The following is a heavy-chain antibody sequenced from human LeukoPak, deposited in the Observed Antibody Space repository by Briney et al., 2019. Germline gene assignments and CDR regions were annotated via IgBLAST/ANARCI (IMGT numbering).Heavy chain of an antibody. CDR2: ISAYNGNT. J-gene: IGHJ4*02. CDR3: ARPYYDSSAPPYDY. Sequence: ASVKVSCKASGYTFTSYGVSWVRQAPGQGLEWMGWISAYNGNTNYAQKLQGRVTMTTDTSTSTAYMELRSLRSDDTAVYYCARPYYDSSAPPYDYWGQGTLVTVSS. V-gene: IGHV1-18*01. D-gene: IGHD3-22*01. CDR1: GYTFTSYG.